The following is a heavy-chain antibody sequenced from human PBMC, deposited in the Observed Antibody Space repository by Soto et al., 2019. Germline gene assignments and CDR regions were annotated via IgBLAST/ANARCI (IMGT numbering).Heavy chain of an antibody. CDR1: GFTFSSYA. CDR2: ISGSGGST. CDR3: AKSGRYCSGGSCYWGYYYYYGMDV. J-gene: IGHJ6*02. D-gene: IGHD2-15*01. V-gene: IGHV3-23*01. Sequence: EVQLLESGGGLVQPGGSLRLSCAASGFTFSSYAMSWVRQAPGKGLEWVSAISGSGGSTYYADSVKGRFTISRDNSKNTRYLQMNSLRAEDTAVYYCAKSGRYCSGGSCYWGYYYYYGMDVWGQGTTVTVSS.